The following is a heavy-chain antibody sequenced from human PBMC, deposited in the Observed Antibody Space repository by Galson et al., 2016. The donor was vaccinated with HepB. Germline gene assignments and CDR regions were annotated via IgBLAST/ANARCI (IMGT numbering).Heavy chain of an antibody. Sequence: TLSLTCTVSGGSISSGGYYWTWVRQHPGKGLEWIGYIYYSGSTSYNPSLGSRLRISADASKNLFSLKLSSVTAADTAMYYCARGVDYYGSKRLIDYWGRGTLVIVSS. J-gene: IGHJ4*02. D-gene: IGHD3-10*01. V-gene: IGHV4-31*03. CDR1: GGSISSGGYY. CDR2: IYYSGST. CDR3: ARGVDYYGSKRLIDY.